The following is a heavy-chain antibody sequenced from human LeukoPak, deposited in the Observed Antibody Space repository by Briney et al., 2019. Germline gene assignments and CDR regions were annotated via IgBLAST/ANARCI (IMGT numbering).Heavy chain of an antibody. CDR3: ARLTGYSVRGAAPDY. J-gene: IGHJ4*02. V-gene: IGHV4-34*01. CDR2: VNHSGST. Sequence: SETLSLTCAVYGGSFSGYYWSWIRQPPGKGLEWIGEVNHSGSTNYNPSLKSRVTISVDTSKNQFSLKLNSVTAADTAVYYCARLTGYSVRGAAPDYWGQGTLVTVSS. CDR1: GGSFSGYY. D-gene: IGHD3-10*01.